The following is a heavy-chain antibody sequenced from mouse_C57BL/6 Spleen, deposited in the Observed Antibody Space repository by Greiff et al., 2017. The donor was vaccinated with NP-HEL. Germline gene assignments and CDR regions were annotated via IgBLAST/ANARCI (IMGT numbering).Heavy chain of an antibody. CDR2: INPNNGGT. V-gene: IGHV1-26*01. CDR3: ARGRIYYGNSVYYAMDY. J-gene: IGHJ4*01. Sequence: VQLKQSGPELVKPGASVKISCKASGYTFTDYYMNWVKQSHGKSLEWIGDINPNNGGTSYNQKFKGKATLTVDKSSSTAYMELRSLTSEDSAVYYCARGRIYYGNSVYYAMDYWGQGTSVTVSS. D-gene: IGHD2-1*01. CDR1: GYTFTDYY.